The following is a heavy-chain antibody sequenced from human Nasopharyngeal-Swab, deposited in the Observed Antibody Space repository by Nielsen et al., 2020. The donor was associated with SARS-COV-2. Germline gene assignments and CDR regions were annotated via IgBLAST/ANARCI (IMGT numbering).Heavy chain of an antibody. V-gene: IGHV4-34*01. CDR1: GFTFSSYE. Sequence: ESLKISCAASGFTFSSYEMNWVRQPPGKGLEWIGEINHSGGTRYNPSLKSRVIISVDTSKNQLSLKLTSLTAADTAMYYCARGQDGAAAALWGQGTLVTVSS. CDR2: INHSGGT. CDR3: ARGQDGAAAAL. J-gene: IGHJ4*02. D-gene: IGHD6-13*01.